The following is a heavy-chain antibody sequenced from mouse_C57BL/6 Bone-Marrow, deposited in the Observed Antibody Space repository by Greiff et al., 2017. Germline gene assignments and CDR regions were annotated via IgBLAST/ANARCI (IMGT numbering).Heavy chain of an antibody. CDR3: ATSGEVDY. CDR2: IDPSASYT. V-gene: IGHV1-50*01. J-gene: IGHJ2*01. CDR1: GYTFTSYW. Sequence: QVQLQESGAELVKPGASVKLSCKASGYTFTSYWMQWVKQRPGQGLEWIGEIDPSASYTNYNQKFKGKATLTVDTSSSPAYMQLSSLTSADSAVXYCATSGEVDYWGQGTTLTVSS.